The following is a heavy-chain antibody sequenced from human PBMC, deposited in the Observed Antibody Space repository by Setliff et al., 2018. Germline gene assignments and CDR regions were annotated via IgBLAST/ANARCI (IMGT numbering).Heavy chain of an antibody. V-gene: IGHV3-21*01. Sequence: GGSLRLSCAASGFTFSSYSMNWVRQAPGKGLEWVSSISSSSSYIYYADSVKGRFTISRDNAKNTVYLQMNSLRGDDTAVYHCARMMRPPWDCSGGSCYSRAFDYWGQGTLVTVSS. CDR2: ISSSSSYI. J-gene: IGHJ4*02. D-gene: IGHD2-15*01. CDR3: ARMMRPPWDCSGGSCYSRAFDY. CDR1: GFTFSSYS.